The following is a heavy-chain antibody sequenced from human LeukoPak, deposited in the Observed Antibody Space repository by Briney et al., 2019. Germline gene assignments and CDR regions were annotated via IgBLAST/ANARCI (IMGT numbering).Heavy chain of an antibody. CDR3: ARGWFGELLSPRFDY. V-gene: IGHV3-20*04. Sequence: PGGSLRLSCAASGFTFSSYSMSWVRQAPGKGLEWVSGINWNGGSTGYADSVKGRFTISRDNAKNSLYLQMNSLRAEDTALYYCARGWFGELLSPRFDYWGQGTLVTVSS. D-gene: IGHD3-10*01. CDR2: INWNGGST. J-gene: IGHJ4*02. CDR1: GFTFSSYS.